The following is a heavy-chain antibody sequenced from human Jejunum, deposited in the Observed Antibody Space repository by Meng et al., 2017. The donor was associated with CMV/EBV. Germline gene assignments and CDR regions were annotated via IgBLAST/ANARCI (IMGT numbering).Heavy chain of an antibody. CDR2: IHSAGTT. D-gene: IGHD4-11*01. CDR1: GFKVGYTY. Sequence: VQLVECGGGLIQPGGSLRLSGAAYGFKVGYTYMSWVRQAPGKGLEYVAFIHSAGTTYYADFVKGRFTISRDESKNTLYLQLNSLRADDTGVYYCATLGVTTLPSDYWGQGTLVTVSS. CDR3: ATLGVTTLPSDY. J-gene: IGHJ4*02. V-gene: IGHV3-53*01.